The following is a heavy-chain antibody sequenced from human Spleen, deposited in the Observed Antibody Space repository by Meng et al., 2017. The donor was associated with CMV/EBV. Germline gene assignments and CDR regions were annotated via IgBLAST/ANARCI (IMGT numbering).Heavy chain of an antibody. CDR3: ARRYCTGGSCYPDY. CDR2: IDPYSGGT. D-gene: IGHD2-15*01. CDR1: GYTFTTYN. J-gene: IGHJ4*02. Sequence: ASVKVSCKTSGYTFTTYNIQWVRQAPGQRPEWMGWIDPYSGGTTFAQKFQGRVTLTRDTSIRTVYLEVSRLISDDTAVYYCARRYCTGGSCYPDYWGPGTLVTVSS. V-gene: IGHV1-2*02.